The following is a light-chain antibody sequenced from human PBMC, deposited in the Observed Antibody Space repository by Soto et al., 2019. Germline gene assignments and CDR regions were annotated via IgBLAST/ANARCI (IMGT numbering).Light chain of an antibody. V-gene: IGLV2-14*01. Sequence: QSALTQPASVSGSPGQSITISCTGTSSDVGGYNYVSWYQQHPGKAPKLMIYEVSNRPSGVSNRFSGSKSGNTASLTISGLQAEDEADYYCSSSTSSSTHYVFGTGTKLTVL. CDR1: SSDVGGYNY. CDR2: EVS. J-gene: IGLJ1*01. CDR3: SSSTSSSTHYV.